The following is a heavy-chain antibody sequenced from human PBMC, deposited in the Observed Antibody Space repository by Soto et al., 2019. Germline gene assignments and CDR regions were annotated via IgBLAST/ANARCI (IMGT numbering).Heavy chain of an antibody. J-gene: IGHJ4*02. V-gene: IGHV3-48*02. D-gene: IGHD2-2*01. CDR2: ITGSDNTV. CDR1: GFTFTTYS. CDR3: ARDRIYAFDY. Sequence: GGSLRLSCAASGFTFTTYSMNWVRQSPGKGLEWVSYITGSDNTVFYADSVKGRFTISRDNAKNSLYLQMNSLRDEDTAVYYCARDRIYAFDYWGQGILVTVSS.